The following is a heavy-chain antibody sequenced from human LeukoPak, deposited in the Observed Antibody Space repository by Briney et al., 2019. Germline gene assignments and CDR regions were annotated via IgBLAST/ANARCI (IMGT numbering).Heavy chain of an antibody. CDR1: GGSFSGYY. CDR2: INHSGST. D-gene: IGHD5-18*01. J-gene: IGHJ4*02. V-gene: IGHV4-34*01. Sequence: SETLSLTCAVYGGSFSGYYWSWIRQPPGKGLEWIGEINHSGSTNYNPSLKSRVTISVDTSKNQFSLKLSSVTAADTAVYYCARVPARPETAVGYYFDYWGQGTLVTVSS. CDR3: ARVPARPETAVGYYFDY.